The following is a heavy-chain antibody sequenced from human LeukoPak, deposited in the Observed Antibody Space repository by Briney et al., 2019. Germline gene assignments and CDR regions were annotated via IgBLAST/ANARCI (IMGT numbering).Heavy chain of an antibody. CDR1: GFTFSSYA. V-gene: IGHV3-23*01. Sequence: GGSLRLSCAASGFTFSSYAMSWVRQAPGKGLEWVSAITGSGDSTYYADSVKGRFTISRDTSKNTLYLQMNSLRAEDTAVYYCAKSKVGSYGSKFDSWGQGTLVTVSS. D-gene: IGHD5-18*01. CDR3: AKSKVGSYGSKFDS. J-gene: IGHJ4*02. CDR2: ITGSGDST.